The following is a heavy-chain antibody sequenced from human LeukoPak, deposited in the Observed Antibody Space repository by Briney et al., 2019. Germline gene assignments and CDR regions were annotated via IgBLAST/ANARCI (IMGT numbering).Heavy chain of an antibody. CDR2: ITWNSGSI. CDR3: AKDTASSVHYYMDV. CDR1: GFTFDDYA. J-gene: IGHJ6*03. V-gene: IGHV3-9*01. D-gene: IGHD2-21*01. Sequence: GGSLRLSCATSGFTFDDYAMHWVRQAPGKGLEWVSGITWNSGSIGYADSVKGRFTISRDNAKNSLYLQMTSLRAEDTAFYYCAKDTASSVHYYMDVWGKGTTVTVSS.